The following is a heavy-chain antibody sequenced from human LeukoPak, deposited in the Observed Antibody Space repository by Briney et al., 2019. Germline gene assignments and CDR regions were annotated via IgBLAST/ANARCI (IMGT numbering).Heavy chain of an antibody. Sequence: PGGSLRLSCSASGFTFSTYEMIAVRQTPRKGAGRVSSISTSGTTIYYAASVKGRFTISRDNADNSLYLQMNSLRAEDTALYYCARQSDSSGFFFDYWGQGTLVTVSS. J-gene: IGHJ4*02. D-gene: IGHD3-22*01. CDR3: ARQSDSSGFFFDY. CDR1: GFTFSTYE. CDR2: ISTSGTTI. V-gene: IGHV3-48*03.